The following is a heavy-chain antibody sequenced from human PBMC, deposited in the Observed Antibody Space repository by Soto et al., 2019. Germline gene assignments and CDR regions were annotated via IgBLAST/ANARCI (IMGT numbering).Heavy chain of an antibody. D-gene: IGHD5-18*01. CDR3: VRVRYSSTYYNYHMDV. CDR1: GDSVSSDSAT. CDR2: TSYRSNWYN. J-gene: IGHJ6*03. V-gene: IGHV6-1*01. Sequence: SQTLSLTCAISGDSVSSDSATWNWIRQSPSRGLEWLGRTSYRSNWYNDYAVSVQSRITINADTSKNQFSLQLNSVTPEDTVFYYCVRVRYSSTYYNYHMDVWGKGNTVTGSS.